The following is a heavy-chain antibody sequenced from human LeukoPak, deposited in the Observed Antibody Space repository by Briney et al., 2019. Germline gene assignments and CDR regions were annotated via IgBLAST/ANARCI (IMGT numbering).Heavy chain of an antibody. CDR2: IYISGST. V-gene: IGHV4-4*07. J-gene: IGHJ2*01. D-gene: IGHD3-22*01. CDR3: ARVQYYYDNSGRPYWYFDL. Sequence: SETLSLTCTVSGGSVSSYYWSWIRQPAGKGLEWIGRIYISGSTIHNPSLKSRVTMSVDTSKNQFSLNLSSVTAADTAVYYCARVQYYYDNSGRPYWYFDLWGRGTLVTVSS. CDR1: GGSVSSYY.